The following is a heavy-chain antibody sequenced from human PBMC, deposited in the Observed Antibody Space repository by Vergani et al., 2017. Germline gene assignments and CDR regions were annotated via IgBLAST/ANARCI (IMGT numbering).Heavy chain of an antibody. D-gene: IGHD4-17*01. CDR1: SFSVSSHY. Sequence: EVQLVESGGGLVQPGGSLRLPCAASSFSVSSHYMTWVRQAPGKGLEWVSTINIGGRTSYADSVKGRLTLTRDDSKNTLHLQMNSLRPEDTAVYYCARGMTTETTDLDGFDIWGQGTMVSVSS. J-gene: IGHJ3*02. V-gene: IGHV3-66*02. CDR2: INIGGRT. CDR3: ARGMTTETTDLDGFDI.